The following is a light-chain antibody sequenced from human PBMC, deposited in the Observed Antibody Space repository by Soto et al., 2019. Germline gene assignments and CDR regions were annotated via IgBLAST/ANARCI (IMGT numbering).Light chain of an antibody. Sequence: EVVLTQSPATLSLSPGDRATLSCRASESVFGYLAWYQHKPGQAPRLLIYDAYKRATGVPARFSGSGSETDLSLIISSLEPEDFGVDYCQQRSDSPPLTFGGGTKVEIK. V-gene: IGKV3-11*01. CDR2: DAY. CDR1: ESVFGY. J-gene: IGKJ4*01. CDR3: QQRSDSPPLT.